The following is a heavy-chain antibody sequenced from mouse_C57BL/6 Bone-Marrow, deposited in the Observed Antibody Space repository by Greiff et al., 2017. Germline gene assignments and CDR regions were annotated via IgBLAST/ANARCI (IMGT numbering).Heavy chain of an antibody. Sequence: VQLQQSGPDLVKPGASVKISCKASGYSFTGYYMNWVKQSPEQSLEWIGEINPSTGGTPYNQKFKAKATLTVDKSSSTAYMQLKSLTSEDSAVYYCARDPWGAWVAYWGQGTRVTVSA. CDR2: INPSTGGT. D-gene: IGHD4-1*01. J-gene: IGHJ3*01. V-gene: IGHV1-42*01. CDR3: ARDPWGAWVAY. CDR1: GYSFTGYY.